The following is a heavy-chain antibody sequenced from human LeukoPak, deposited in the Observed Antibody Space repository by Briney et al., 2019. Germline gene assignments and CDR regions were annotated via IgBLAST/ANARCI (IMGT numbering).Heavy chain of an antibody. V-gene: IGHV3-23*01. J-gene: IGHJ4*02. D-gene: IGHD2-15*01. CDR3: AKDLVVVVAATRGFFDY. CDR1: GFTFSSYA. CDR2: ISSSDGYT. Sequence: GGSLRLSCVASGFTFSSYAMSWVRQAPAKGLEGVSAISSSDGYTYYTDSVKGRSTISRDNSRNTVSLQMNSLRAEDTAVYYCAKDLVVVVAATRGFFDYWGQGTLVTVSS.